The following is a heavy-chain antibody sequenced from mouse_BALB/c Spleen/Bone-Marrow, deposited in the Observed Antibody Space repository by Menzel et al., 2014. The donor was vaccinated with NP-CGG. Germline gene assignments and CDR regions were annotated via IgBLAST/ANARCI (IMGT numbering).Heavy chain of an antibody. CDR3: ARDGDYDWFAY. V-gene: IGHV1-14*01. Sequence: EVQLQQSGPELVKPGASVKMSCKASGYTFTSYVMHWVKQKPGQGLEWIGHINPYNDGTKYNEKFKGKATLTSDKSSSTAYMELSSLTSEDSAVYYSARDGDYDWFAYWGQGTLVTVSA. CDR1: GYTFTSYV. D-gene: IGHD2-4*01. CDR2: INPYNDGT. J-gene: IGHJ3*01.